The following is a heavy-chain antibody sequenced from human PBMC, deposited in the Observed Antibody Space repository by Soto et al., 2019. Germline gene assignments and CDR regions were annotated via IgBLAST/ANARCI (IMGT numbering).Heavy chain of an antibody. CDR2: ISGSGGST. CDR3: AKDTYYDFWRDTPHDYYYYGMDV. V-gene: IGHV3-23*01. J-gene: IGHJ6*02. CDR1: GFTFSSYA. Sequence: PGGSLRLSCAASGFTFSSYAMSWVRQAPGKGLEWVSAISGSGGSTYYADSVKGRFTISRDNSKNTLYLQMNSLRAEDTAVYYCAKDTYYDFWRDTPHDYYYYGMDVWGQGTTVTVSS. D-gene: IGHD3-3*01.